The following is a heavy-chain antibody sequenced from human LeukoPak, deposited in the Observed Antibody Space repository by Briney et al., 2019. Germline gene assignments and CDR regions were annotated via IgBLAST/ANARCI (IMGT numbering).Heavy chain of an antibody. J-gene: IGHJ6*02. CDR3: ARGRYDSSGYYSYYGTDV. V-gene: IGHV3-48*01. D-gene: IGHD3-22*01. CDR1: GFTFSSYS. CDR2: ISSSSSTI. Sequence: GGSLRLSCAASGFTFSSYSMNWVRQAPGKGLEWVSYISSSSSTIYYADSVKGRFTISRDNAKNSLYLQMNSLRAEDTAVYYCARGRYDSSGYYSYYGTDVWGQGTTVTVSS.